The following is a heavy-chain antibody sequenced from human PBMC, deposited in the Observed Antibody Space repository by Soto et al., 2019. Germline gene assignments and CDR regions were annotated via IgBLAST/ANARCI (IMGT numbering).Heavy chain of an antibody. J-gene: IGHJ4*02. CDR1: GFTFSNAW. Sequence: GGSLRLSCAASGFTFSNAWMSWVRQAPGKGLEWVGRIKSKTDGGTTDYAAPVKGRFTISRDDSKNTLYLQMNSLKTEDTAVYYCTTGIVLRYSYYFDYWVQGTLVTVSS. V-gene: IGHV3-15*01. CDR3: TTGIVLRYSYYFDY. D-gene: IGHD3-9*01. CDR2: IKSKTDGGTT.